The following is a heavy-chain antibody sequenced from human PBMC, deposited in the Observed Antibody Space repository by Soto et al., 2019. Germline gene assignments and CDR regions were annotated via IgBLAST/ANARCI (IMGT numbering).Heavy chain of an antibody. CDR2: IIPIFGTA. CDR1: GGTFSTYA. CDR3: ARDPTGIAVAGTYNWFDP. D-gene: IGHD6-19*01. V-gene: IGHV1-69*12. Sequence: QVQLVQSGAEVKRPGSSVKVSCKASGGTFSTYAISWVRQAPGQGLEWMGGIIPIFGTANYAQKFQGRVTSTADESTSTAYMELRSLRSEDTAVYYCARDPTGIAVAGTYNWFDPWGQGTLVTVSS. J-gene: IGHJ5*02.